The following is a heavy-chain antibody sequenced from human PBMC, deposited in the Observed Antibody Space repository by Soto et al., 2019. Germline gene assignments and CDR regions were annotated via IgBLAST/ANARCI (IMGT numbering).Heavy chain of an antibody. V-gene: IGHV3-21*01. CDR1: GFTFSSYS. Sequence: GGSLRLSCAASGFTFSSYSMNWVRQAPGKGLEWVSSISSSSSYIYYADSVKGRFTISRDNAKNSLYLQMNSLRAEDTAVYYCARELDYGDYEEVDYWGQGTLVTVSS. CDR2: ISSSSSYI. J-gene: IGHJ4*02. CDR3: ARELDYGDYEEVDY. D-gene: IGHD4-17*01.